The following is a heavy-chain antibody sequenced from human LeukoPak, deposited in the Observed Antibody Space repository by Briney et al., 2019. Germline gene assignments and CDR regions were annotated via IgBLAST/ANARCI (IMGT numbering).Heavy chain of an antibody. CDR2: INPNSGGT. J-gene: IGHJ4*02. D-gene: IGHD6-13*01. CDR1: GYTFTGYY. CDR3: ARAYSSTSETQFDY. V-gene: IGHV1-2*02. Sequence: GASVKVSCEASGYTFTGYYMYWVRQAPGQGLEWMGWINPNSGGTNYAQNFQGRVTMTRDTSISTAYMELSRLRPDDTAVYYCARAYSSTSETQFDYWGQGTLVTVSS.